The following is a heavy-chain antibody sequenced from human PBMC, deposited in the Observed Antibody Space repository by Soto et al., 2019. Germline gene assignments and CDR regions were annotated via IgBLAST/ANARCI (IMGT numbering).Heavy chain of an antibody. CDR1: GFTFSSYG. CDR3: AKDLHPKGYSSGYLAT. Sequence: QVQLVESGGGVVQPGRSLRLSCAASGFTFSSYGMHWVRQAPGKGLEWVAVISYDGSNKYYADSVKGRFTISRDNSKNTLYLQMNSLRAEDTAVYYCAKDLHPKGYSSGYLATWGQGTLVTVSS. CDR2: ISYDGSNK. V-gene: IGHV3-30*18. J-gene: IGHJ4*02. D-gene: IGHD6-19*01.